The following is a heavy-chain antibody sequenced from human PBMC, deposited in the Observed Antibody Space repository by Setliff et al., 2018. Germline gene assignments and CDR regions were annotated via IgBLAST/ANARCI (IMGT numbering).Heavy chain of an antibody. CDR1: RFTFSNYW. CDR2: IKEDGSEK. D-gene: IGHD6-25*01. CDR3: VRDTTSGWMLTN. Sequence: SLRLSCAASRFTFSNYWMSWVRQAPGKGLEWVANIKEDGSEKYYVDSVKGRFTISRDNAKNSLDLQMDSLRAEDTAVYYCVRDTTSGWMLTNWGQGTLVTVSS. V-gene: IGHV3-7*01. J-gene: IGHJ4*02.